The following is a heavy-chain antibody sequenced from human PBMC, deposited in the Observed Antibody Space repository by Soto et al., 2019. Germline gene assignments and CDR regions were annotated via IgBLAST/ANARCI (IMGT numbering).Heavy chain of an antibody. CDR1: GFTFSSYA. CDR2: ISGSGAST. D-gene: IGHD3-9*01. V-gene: IGHV3-23*01. Sequence: EVQLLESGGGLVQPGGSLRLSCAASGFTFSSYAMSWVRQAPGKGLEWVSAISGSGASTYYADSVKGRFTISRDNSRTTLYLQMSSLRAEDTAVYYCAHFDWFIDYWGQGTLVTVSS. CDR3: AHFDWFIDY. J-gene: IGHJ4*02.